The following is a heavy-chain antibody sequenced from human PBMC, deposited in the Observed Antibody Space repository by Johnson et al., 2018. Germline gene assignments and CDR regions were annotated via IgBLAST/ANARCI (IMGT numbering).Heavy chain of an antibody. CDR2: MNPNSGNT. CDR1: GYTFTSYD. Sequence: QVQLVESGAEVKKPGASVKVSCKASGYTFTSYDINWVRQATGQGLEWMGWMNPNSGNTGYAQKFQGRVIMTRDTSTSTVYMELSSLRSEETAVYYCARTYCGGDCDQQGEYFQHWGQGTLVTVSS. V-gene: IGHV1-8*01. D-gene: IGHD2-21*02. J-gene: IGHJ1*01. CDR3: ARTYCGGDCDQQGEYFQH.